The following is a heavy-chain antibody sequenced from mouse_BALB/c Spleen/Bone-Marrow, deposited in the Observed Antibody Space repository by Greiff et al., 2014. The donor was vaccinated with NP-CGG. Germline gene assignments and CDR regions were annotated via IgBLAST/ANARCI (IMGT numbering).Heavy chain of an antibody. V-gene: IGHV1S29*02. Sequence: VHVKQSGPELVKPGASVKISCKASGYTFTDYNMHRVKQSHGKSLEWIGYIYPYNGGTVYKQKFKSKATLTVDNSSSTANMELRSLTSEDSAVYYCARGAAYGYYLGLAYWGQGTLVTVSA. D-gene: IGHD2-3*01. J-gene: IGHJ3*01. CDR3: ARGAAYGYYLGLAY. CDR1: GYTFTDYN. CDR2: IYPYNGGT.